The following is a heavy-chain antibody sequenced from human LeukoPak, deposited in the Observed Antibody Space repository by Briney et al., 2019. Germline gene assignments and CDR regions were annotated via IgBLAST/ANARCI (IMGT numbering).Heavy chain of an antibody. Sequence: PSETLSLTCTVSGGSISGSSYYWGWIRQPPGKGLEWIGSIYYSGSTYYNPSLKSRVTISVDTSKNQFSLKLSSVTAADTAVYYCARGTWMYYFDYWGQGTLVTVSS. V-gene: IGHV4-39*01. D-gene: IGHD5-12*01. CDR3: ARGTWMYYFDY. CDR1: GGSISGSSYY. CDR2: IYYSGST. J-gene: IGHJ4*02.